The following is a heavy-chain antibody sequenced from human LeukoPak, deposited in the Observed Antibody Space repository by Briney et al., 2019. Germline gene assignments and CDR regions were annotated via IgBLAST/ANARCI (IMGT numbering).Heavy chain of an antibody. J-gene: IGHJ4*02. CDR3: ARHRKGSYHDYDFDY. D-gene: IGHD1-26*01. Sequence: SETLSLTCTFSGGSISSGSYYWSWIRQPTGKGLEWIERIYTSASNNYNASLKSRVTKSADTSKNQFSLKLSSVTAADTAVYYCARHRKGSYHDYDFDYWGQGTLVTVSS. CDR2: IYTSASN. CDR1: GGSISSGSYY. V-gene: IGHV4-61*02.